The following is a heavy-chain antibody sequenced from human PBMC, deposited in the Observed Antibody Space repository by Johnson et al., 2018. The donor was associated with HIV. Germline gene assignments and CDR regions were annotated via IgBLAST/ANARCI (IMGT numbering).Heavy chain of an antibody. V-gene: IGHV3-20*04. D-gene: IGHD2-15*01. Sequence: EKLVESGGGLVQPGRSLRLSCAASGFTFNDYDMTWVRQPPGKGLEWVSGINWNGGSTGYAESVKGRFTISRDNAKKSLFLEMNSLRAEDTAVYYCATEGGTGAFDIWGQGTMVTVSS. J-gene: IGHJ3*02. CDR2: INWNGGST. CDR3: ATEGGTGAFDI. CDR1: GFTFNDYD.